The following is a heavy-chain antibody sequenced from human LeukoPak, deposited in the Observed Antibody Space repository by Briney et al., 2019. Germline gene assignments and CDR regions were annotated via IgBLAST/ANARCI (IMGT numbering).Heavy chain of an antibody. D-gene: IGHD3-22*01. CDR2: INPNSGGT. Sequence: ASVKVSCKASGYTFTGYYMHWVRQAPGQGLEWMGWINPNSGGTNYAQKFQGRVTMTRDTSISIAYMELSRLKSDDTAVYYCARLADYYDSSGSASWGQGTLVTVSS. CDR1: GYTFTGYY. J-gene: IGHJ5*02. CDR3: ARLADYYDSSGSAS. V-gene: IGHV1-2*02.